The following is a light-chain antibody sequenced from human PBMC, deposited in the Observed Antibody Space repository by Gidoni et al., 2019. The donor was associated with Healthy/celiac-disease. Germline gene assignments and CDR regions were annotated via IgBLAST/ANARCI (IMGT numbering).Light chain of an antibody. CDR1: QSVSSSY. J-gene: IGKJ4*01. CDR3: QQYGSSLSLT. V-gene: IGKV3-20*01. Sequence: DIVLTQSPGTLSLSPGERATLSCRASQSVSSSYLAWYQQKPGQAPRLLIYGESSRATGIPDRFSGSGSGTDFTLTISRLEPEDFAVYYCQQYGSSLSLTFGGGTKVEIK. CDR2: GES.